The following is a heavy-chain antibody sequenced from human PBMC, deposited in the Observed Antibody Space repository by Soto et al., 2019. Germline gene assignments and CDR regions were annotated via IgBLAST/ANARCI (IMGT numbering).Heavy chain of an antibody. CDR2: TYYRSKWYN. CDR3: PREFPYYESSDSYFDY. J-gene: IGHJ4*02. CDR1: GDSVSGNSAA. Sequence: PSQTRSLTCAISGDSVSGNSAACNWIRQSPSRGLEWLGRTYYRSKWYNDYAVSVKSRITVTPDTSKNQFSLHLNSVTPEDTAVYYCPREFPYYESSDSYFDYWGQGALVTVSS. V-gene: IGHV6-1*01. D-gene: IGHD3-16*01.